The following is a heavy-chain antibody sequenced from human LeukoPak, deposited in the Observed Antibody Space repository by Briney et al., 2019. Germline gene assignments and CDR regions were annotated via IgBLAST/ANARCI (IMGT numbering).Heavy chain of an antibody. CDR2: ISGTGGGT. Sequence: GSLRLSCAASEFTFNNYAMSWVRRAPGKGLEWVSAISGTGGGTYYAHSVKGRFTISRDNSKNMLYLQMDSLRAEDTAAYYCAKTKSGSYSSPLDDWGQGTLVTVSS. CDR1: EFTFNNYA. V-gene: IGHV3-23*01. D-gene: IGHD1-26*01. J-gene: IGHJ4*02. CDR3: AKTKSGSYSSPLDD.